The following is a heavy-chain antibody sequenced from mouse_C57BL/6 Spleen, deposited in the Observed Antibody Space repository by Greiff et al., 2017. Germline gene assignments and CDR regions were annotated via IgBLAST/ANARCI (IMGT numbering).Heavy chain of an antibody. J-gene: IGHJ4*01. CDR3: AREKSPYAMDY. V-gene: IGHV1-26*01. CDR2: INPKNGGT. Sequence: VQLQQSGPELVKPGASVKISCKASGYTFTDYYMNWVKQSPGKSLEWIGDINPKNGGTSYNQKFKGKATLTVDKSSSTAYMELRSLTSEDSAVYYCAREKSPYAMDYWGQGTSVTVSS. D-gene: IGHD1-3*01. CDR1: GYTFTDYY.